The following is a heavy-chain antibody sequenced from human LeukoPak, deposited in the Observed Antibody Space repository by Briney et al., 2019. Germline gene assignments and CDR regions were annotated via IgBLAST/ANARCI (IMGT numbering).Heavy chain of an antibody. CDR1: GFTFSSYS. D-gene: IGHD5-18*01. V-gene: IGHV3-48*01. CDR2: ISSSSSTI. J-gene: IGHJ4*02. Sequence: GGSLRLSCAASGFTFSSYSMNWVRQAPGKGLEWVSYISSSSSTIYYADSVKGRFTISRDNAKNSLYLQMNSLRAEDTAVYYCAKGDTAMVMALAPLDYWGQGTLVTVSS. CDR3: AKGDTAMVMALAPLDY.